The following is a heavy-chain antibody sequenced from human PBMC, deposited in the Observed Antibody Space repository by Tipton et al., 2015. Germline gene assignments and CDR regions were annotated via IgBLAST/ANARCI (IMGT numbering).Heavy chain of an antibody. CDR1: GFTFSSYE. CDR3: ARDVGPIAVTGTGYFDL. V-gene: IGHV3-48*03. CDR2: IYKSGTTM. Sequence: SLRLSCAASGFTFSSYEMNWVRQAPGKGLEWISYIYKSGTTMYYADSLKGRFTISRDNTKNSLYLQMNSLRAEDTAVYYCARDVGPIAVTGTGYFDLWGRGTLVTVSS. D-gene: IGHD6-19*01. J-gene: IGHJ2*01.